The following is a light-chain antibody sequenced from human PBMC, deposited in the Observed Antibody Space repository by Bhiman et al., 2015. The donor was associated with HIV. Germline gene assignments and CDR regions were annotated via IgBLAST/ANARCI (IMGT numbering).Light chain of an antibody. CDR1: RSNIGSNT. J-gene: IGLJ1*01. Sequence: QSVLTQPPSASGTPGQRVTISCSGSRSNIGSNTVNWYQHVPGTAPKVFMYLNNQRPSGVPDRFSGSKSGTSASLTITGLQAEDEADYFCQSYDSGLSALVFGGGTKVTVL. V-gene: IGLV1-44*01. CDR2: LNN. CDR3: QSYDSGLSALV.